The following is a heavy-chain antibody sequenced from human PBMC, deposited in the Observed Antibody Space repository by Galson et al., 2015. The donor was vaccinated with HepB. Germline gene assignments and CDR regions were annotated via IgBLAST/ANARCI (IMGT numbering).Heavy chain of an antibody. CDR2: VDPKSGGT. CDR3: ARGDADRTKY. J-gene: IGHJ4*02. D-gene: IGHD3-22*01. V-gene: IGHV1-2*02. Sequence: SVKVSCKASGYTFIDYFIHWVRQAPGQGLEWVGWVDPKSGGTIYAQNFQGRVTMTRDTSISTAYMELSRLTSGDTAVYYCARGDADRTKYWGQGTLVTVSS. CDR1: GYTFIDYF.